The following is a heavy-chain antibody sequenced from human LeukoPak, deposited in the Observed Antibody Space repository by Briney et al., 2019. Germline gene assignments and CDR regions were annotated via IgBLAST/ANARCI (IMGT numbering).Heavy chain of an antibody. CDR1: GFTFSDYY. J-gene: IGHJ4*02. Sequence: PGGSLRLSCAASGFTFSDYYMSWIRQAPGKGLEWVSYISSSGSTIYYADSVKGRFTISRDNSKNTLYLQMNSLRAEDTAVYYCARTVRRDGYNPYYFDYWGQGTLVTVSS. D-gene: IGHD5-24*01. CDR3: ARTVRRDGYNPYYFDY. CDR2: ISSSGSTI. V-gene: IGHV3-11*04.